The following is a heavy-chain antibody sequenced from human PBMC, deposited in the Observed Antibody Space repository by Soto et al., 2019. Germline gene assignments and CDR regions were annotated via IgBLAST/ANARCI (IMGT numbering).Heavy chain of an antibody. D-gene: IGHD5-12*01. CDR2: ISTSGRT. V-gene: IGHV4-4*07. J-gene: IGHJ6*02. Sequence: QVQLQESGPGLVKPSETLSLTCSVSGGSISSYYWSWIRQPAGKGLEWIGRISTSGRTNFNPSLKSRVTMSVDTSKNQFSLKLNSVTAADTAVYHCARDRGVAAIEDYYNGMDVWGQGTTVTVSS. CDR3: ARDRGVAAIEDYYNGMDV. CDR1: GGSISSYY.